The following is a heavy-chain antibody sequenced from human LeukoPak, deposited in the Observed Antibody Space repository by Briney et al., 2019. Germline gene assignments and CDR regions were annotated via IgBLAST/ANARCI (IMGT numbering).Heavy chain of an antibody. J-gene: IGHJ3*02. Sequence: GGSLRLSCAGSGFTFSSYAMSWVRQAPGKGLEWVSSISNSSSYIYYADSVKGRFTISRDNTKNSLYLQLNSLRAEDTAVYYCARAGGLWDAFDIWGQGTMVTVSS. CDR1: GFTFSSYA. CDR2: ISNSSSYI. CDR3: ARAGGLWDAFDI. D-gene: IGHD2-21*01. V-gene: IGHV3-21*01.